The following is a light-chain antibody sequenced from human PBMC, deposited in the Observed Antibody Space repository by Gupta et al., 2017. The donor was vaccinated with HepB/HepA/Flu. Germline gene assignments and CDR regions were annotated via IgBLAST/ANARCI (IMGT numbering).Light chain of an antibody. Sequence: DIVMTQSPVSLAVSLGERASINCKSSQTIFHITSNKNFLAWYQQKPGQSPRLLIYWASTRGSAVPDRISGSSSSTAFTLTINSLQAADVAVYFCRLDVDSPLTFGGGTKVEIK. CDR1: QTIFHITSNKNF. CDR3: RLDVDSPLT. CDR2: WAS. J-gene: IGKJ4*01. V-gene: IGKV4-1*01.